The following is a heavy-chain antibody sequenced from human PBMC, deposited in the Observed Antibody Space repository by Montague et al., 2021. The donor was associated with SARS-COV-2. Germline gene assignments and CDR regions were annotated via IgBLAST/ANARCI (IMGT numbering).Heavy chain of an antibody. V-gene: IGHV3-53*01. CDR1: GFTLSTYA. D-gene: IGHD2-21*01. Sequence: SLRLSCAASGFTLSTYAMTWVRQAPGKGLEWVSVIYSGGSTYYADSVKGRFTISRDNSKNTLYLQMNSLRAEDTAVYYCARIPYGDVIWGQGTLVTVSS. J-gene: IGHJ4*02. CDR3: ARIPYGDVI. CDR2: IYSGGST.